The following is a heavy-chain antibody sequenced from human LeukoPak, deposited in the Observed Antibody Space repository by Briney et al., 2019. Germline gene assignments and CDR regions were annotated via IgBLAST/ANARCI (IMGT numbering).Heavy chain of an antibody. Sequence: SETLSLTCTVSGGSISSYYWSWIRQPAGKGLEWIGRIYTSGSTSYNPSLKSRVTMSVDTSKNQFSLKLSSVTAADTAVYYCASFYYYDSSGLGAFDIWGQGTMVTVSS. CDR2: IYTSGST. V-gene: IGHV4-4*07. J-gene: IGHJ3*02. CDR3: ASFYYYDSSGLGAFDI. D-gene: IGHD3-22*01. CDR1: GGSISSYY.